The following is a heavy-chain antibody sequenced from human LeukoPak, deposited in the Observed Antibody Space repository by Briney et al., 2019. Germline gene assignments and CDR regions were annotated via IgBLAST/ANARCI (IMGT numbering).Heavy chain of an antibody. Sequence: SETLSLTCTVSGGSISSYYWSWIRQPAGKGLEWIGRIYTSGSTNYNPSLKSRVTMSVDTSKNQFSLKLSSVTAADTAVYYGASTYYYDSSGYFDYWGQGTLVTVSS. V-gene: IGHV4-4*07. CDR3: ASTYYYDSSGYFDY. D-gene: IGHD3-22*01. CDR2: IYTSGST. J-gene: IGHJ4*02. CDR1: GGSISSYY.